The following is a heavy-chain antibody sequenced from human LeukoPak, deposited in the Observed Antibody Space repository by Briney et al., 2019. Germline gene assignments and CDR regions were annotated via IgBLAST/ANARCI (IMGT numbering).Heavy chain of an antibody. CDR2: IYYSGSP. D-gene: IGHD3-16*01. V-gene: IGHV4-59*08. CDR3: ARHSFSMGELDY. Sequence: SETLSLTCTVSGGSISTYYWTWIRQPPGKGLEWIGYIYYSGSPNYNPSLKSRVTISVDTSKNQFSLNLSSVTAADTAVYYCARHSFSMGELDYWGQGTLVTVSS. CDR1: GGSISTYY. J-gene: IGHJ4*02.